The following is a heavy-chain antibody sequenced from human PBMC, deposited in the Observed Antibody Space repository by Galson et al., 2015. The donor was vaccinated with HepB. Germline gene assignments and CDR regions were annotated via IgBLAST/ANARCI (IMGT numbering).Heavy chain of an antibody. J-gene: IGHJ4*02. CDR1: GFSLTTYN. V-gene: IGHV1-18*01. CDR3: AREAYCGGDCYYSPRYYFDN. D-gene: IGHD2-21*02. CDR2: ISAYSNKT. Sequence: SVKVSCKASGFSLTTYNINWVRQAPGQGPEWMGWISAYSNKTLYAQNLQDRVTMTTDTSTSRAYMELRSLRSDDTAVYYCAREAYCGGDCYYSPRYYFDNWGQGTPVTVSS.